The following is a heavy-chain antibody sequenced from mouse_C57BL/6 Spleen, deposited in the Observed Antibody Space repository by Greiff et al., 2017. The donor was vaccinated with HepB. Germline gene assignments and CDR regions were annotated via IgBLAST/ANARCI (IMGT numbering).Heavy chain of an antibody. V-gene: IGHV1-26*01. D-gene: IGHD2-2*01. CDR2: INPNNGGT. CDR3: ARSPLWLRRSFDY. CDR1: GYTFTDYY. Sequence: VQLQQSGPELVKPGASVKISCKASGYTFTDYYMNWVKPSHGKSLEWIGDINPNNGGTSYNQKFKGKATLTADKSSSTAYMELRSLTSEDSAVYYCARSPLWLRRSFDYWGQGTTLTVSS. J-gene: IGHJ2*01.